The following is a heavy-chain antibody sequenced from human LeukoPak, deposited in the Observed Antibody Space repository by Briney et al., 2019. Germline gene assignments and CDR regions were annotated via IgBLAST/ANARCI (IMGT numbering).Heavy chain of an antibody. J-gene: IGHJ6*02. CDR3: ARRGPAARPYYYYGMDV. D-gene: IGHD3-16*01. CDR1: GYSFTSYW. V-gene: IGHV5-51*01. CDR2: IYPGDSDT. Sequence: GESLKISCKGSGYSFTSYWIGWVRQMPGKGLEWMGIIYPGDSDTRYSPSFQGQVTISADKSISTAYLQWSSLKASDTAMYYCARRGPAARPYYYYGMDVWGQGTTDTVSS.